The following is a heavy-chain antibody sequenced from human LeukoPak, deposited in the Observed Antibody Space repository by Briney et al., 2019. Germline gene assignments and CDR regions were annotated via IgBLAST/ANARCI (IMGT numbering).Heavy chain of an antibody. D-gene: IGHD2-15*01. CDR3: ARDRASAGGFDY. Sequence: PSETLSLTCTVSDGSISSYYWSWIRQPPGKGLEWIGYIYYSGTTNYNPSLQSRVTISVATSKNQFSLKLSSVTAADTALYYCARDRASAGGFDYWGQETLVTVSS. V-gene: IGHV4-59*01. J-gene: IGHJ4*02. CDR1: DGSISSYY. CDR2: IYYSGTT.